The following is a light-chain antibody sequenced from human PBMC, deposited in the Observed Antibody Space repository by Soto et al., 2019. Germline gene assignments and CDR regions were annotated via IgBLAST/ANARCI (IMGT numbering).Light chain of an antibody. CDR3: QQFSSYPLT. V-gene: IGKV3-20*01. Sequence: EFVLTQSPGTLSLSPGERATLSCRASQTVRNNYLAWYQQKPGQAPRLLIYDASSRATGIPDRFSGGGSRTDFTLTISRLEPEDFAVYYCQQFSSYPLTFGGGPRWIS. CDR1: QTVRNNY. CDR2: DAS. J-gene: IGKJ4*01.